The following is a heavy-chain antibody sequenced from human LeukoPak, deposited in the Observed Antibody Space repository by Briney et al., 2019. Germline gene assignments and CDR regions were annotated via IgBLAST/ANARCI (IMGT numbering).Heavy chain of an antibody. D-gene: IGHD2/OR15-2a*01. CDR2: ISGSGGST. V-gene: IGHV3-23*01. CDR3: ARAGVIADYFDY. Sequence: GGSLRLSCAASGFTFSSYGMSWVRQAPGKGLEWVSAISGSGGSTYYADSVKGRFTISRDNSKNTLYLQMNSLRAEDTAVYYCARAGVIADYFDYWGQGTLVTVSS. J-gene: IGHJ4*02. CDR1: GFTFSSYG.